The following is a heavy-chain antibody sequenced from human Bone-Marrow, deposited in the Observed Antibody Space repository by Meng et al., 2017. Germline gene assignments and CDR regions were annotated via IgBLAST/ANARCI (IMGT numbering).Heavy chain of an antibody. CDR3: ARGVAVAGNYYYFYGMDV. V-gene: IGHV3-30*04. Sequence: GESLKISCAASGFTFSRCAMHWVRQAPGKGLEWVAVISYDGRNIYYADSVKGRFTISRDNSKNTLYLQMNSLRPEDTALYYCARGVAVAGNYYYFYGMDVWGQGITVTVSS. CDR2: ISYDGRNI. J-gene: IGHJ6*02. D-gene: IGHD6-19*01. CDR1: GFTFSRCA.